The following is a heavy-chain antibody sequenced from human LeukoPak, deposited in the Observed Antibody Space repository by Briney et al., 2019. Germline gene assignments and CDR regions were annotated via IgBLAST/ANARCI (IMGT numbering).Heavy chain of an antibody. CDR2: IYYSGST. Sequence: NTSETLSLTCNVSGGSISSYYWNWIRQPPGKGLEWIGYIYYSGSTYYNPSLKSRVTISVATSKTQFSLKLTSMTAADTAVYYCARFIRSQDYGDYWGQGTLVTVSS. CDR3: ARFIRSQDYGDY. CDR1: GGSISSYY. J-gene: IGHJ4*02. V-gene: IGHV4-59*12. D-gene: IGHD1-14*01.